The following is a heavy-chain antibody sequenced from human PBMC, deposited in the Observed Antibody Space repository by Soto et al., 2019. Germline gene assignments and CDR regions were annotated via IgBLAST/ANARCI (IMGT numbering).Heavy chain of an antibody. J-gene: IGHJ4*02. CDR2: IKQDGSEK. Sequence: GGSLRLSCAASGFTFSNYWMTWVRQAPGKGLEWVANIKQDGSEKYYVGPVKGRFTISRDNAKNSLYLQMNSLRAEDTAIYYCARKSYSSGSFDYWGQGTQVTVSS. CDR1: GFTFSNYW. V-gene: IGHV3-7*05. CDR3: ARKSYSSGSFDY. D-gene: IGHD6-19*01.